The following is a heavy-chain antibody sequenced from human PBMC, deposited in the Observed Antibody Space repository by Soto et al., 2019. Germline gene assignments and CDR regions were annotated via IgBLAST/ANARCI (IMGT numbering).Heavy chain of an antibody. CDR3: ARDMSGCSSSDCYLSGWFDP. V-gene: IGHV4-30-2*01. J-gene: IGHJ5*02. D-gene: IGHD2-21*02. Sequence: QLQLRESGSGLVKPSQTLSLTCTVSGAPITSGAYSWSWIRQPPGKGLEWIGFIYQSGSTHYNPSLKSRVTISVDRSKNHFSVQLTSLTAADTAVYYCARDMSGCSSSDCYLSGWFDPWGPGTLVTVSS. CDR2: IYQSGST. CDR1: GAPITSGAYS.